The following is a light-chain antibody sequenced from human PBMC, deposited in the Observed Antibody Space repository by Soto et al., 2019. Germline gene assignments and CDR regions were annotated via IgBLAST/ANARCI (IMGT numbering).Light chain of an antibody. CDR1: QSVSSNY. CDR3: LRYSSSQWT. CDR2: GAS. V-gene: IGKV3-20*01. J-gene: IGKJ1*01. Sequence: EIVLTHSPGTLSLSPCERATLSFSASQSVSSNYLAWYQQKPGQAPRLLIFGASSRATGIPDRFSGSGSGTDFTLTITRLEPEDFAVYFCLRYSSSQWTFGQGTKVDI.